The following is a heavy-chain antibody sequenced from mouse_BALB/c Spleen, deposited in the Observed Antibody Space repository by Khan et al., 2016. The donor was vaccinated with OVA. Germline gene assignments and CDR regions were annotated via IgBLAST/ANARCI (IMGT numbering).Heavy chain of an antibody. D-gene: IGHD3-3*01. Sequence: EVKLQESGPELVKPGASVKISCRTSGYTFPEYTVHWVKQSLGKSLDWIGVINPKNGGTAYNQKFKGKATLTVDKSSNTAYMEFRSLTSEDSAIYYCARDAGRYWGQGTSVTVAS. V-gene: IGHV1-18*01. CDR3: ARDAGRY. CDR1: GYTFPEYT. J-gene: IGHJ4*01. CDR2: INPKNGGT.